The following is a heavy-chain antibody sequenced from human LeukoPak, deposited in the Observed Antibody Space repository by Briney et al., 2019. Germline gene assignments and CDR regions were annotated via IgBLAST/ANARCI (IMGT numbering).Heavy chain of an antibody. V-gene: IGHV4-30-2*01. D-gene: IGHD6-13*01. CDR1: GGSISSYY. CDR2: IYHSGST. CDR3: ARGAAGTDY. J-gene: IGHJ4*02. Sequence: TLSLTCTVSGGSISSYYWSWIRQPPGKGLEWIGYIYHSGSTYYNPSLKSRVTISVDRSKNQFSLKLSSVTAADTAVYYCARGAAGTDYWGQGTLVTVSS.